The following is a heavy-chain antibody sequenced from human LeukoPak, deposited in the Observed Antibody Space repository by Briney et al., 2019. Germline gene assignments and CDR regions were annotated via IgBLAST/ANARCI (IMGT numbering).Heavy chain of an antibody. J-gene: IGHJ4*02. V-gene: IGHV3-9*01. CDR2: ISWNSGSI. D-gene: IGHD2-2*01. Sequence: PGGSLRLSCAASGFTFDDYAMHWVRQAPGKGLEWVSGISWNSGSIGYADSVKGRFTISRDNAKNSLYLQMNSLRAEDTAVYYCARDHAGIVLPAAVGAHWGQGTLVTVSS. CDR3: ARDHAGIVLPAAVGAH. CDR1: GFTFDDYA.